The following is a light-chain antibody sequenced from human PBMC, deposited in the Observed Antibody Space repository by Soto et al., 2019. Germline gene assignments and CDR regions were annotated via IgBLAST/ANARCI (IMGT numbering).Light chain of an antibody. CDR3: MQGLQPPWYT. V-gene: IGKV2-28*01. CDR1: QSLLHSNGYNY. J-gene: IGKJ2*01. Sequence: DIVMTQSPLSLPVTPGEPASISCRSSQSLLHSNGYNYLGWYLQKPGQSPQLLIYLGSNRASGVPDRFSGSGSGTDFTLKISRVEAEDVGVYYCMQGLQPPWYTFGQGTKLEIK. CDR2: LGS.